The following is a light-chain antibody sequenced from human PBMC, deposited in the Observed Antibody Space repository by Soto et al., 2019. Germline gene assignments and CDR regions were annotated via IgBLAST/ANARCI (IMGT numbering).Light chain of an antibody. CDR3: QQYNEWPLYT. J-gene: IGKJ2*01. V-gene: IGKV3-15*01. CDR2: GAS. Sequence: EIVMTQSPGTLSVSPGERATLSCRASQSVSSKLAWYQQKPGQAPRLLIYGASTRAPDIPARFSGRGSGTEFTLTIRRLQSEDFAVYFCQQYNEWPLYTFGQGTKLEIK. CDR1: QSVSSK.